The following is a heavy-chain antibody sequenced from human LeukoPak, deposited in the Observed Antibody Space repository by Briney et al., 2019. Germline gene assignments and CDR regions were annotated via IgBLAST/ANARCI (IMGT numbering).Heavy chain of an antibody. Sequence: ASVKVSCKASGYTFTSYAMHWVRQAPGQRLEWMGWINAGYGNTKYSQKFQGRVTITRDTSASTAYMELSSLRSEDTAVYYCARSQPSGGYYYYGMDVWGKGTTVTVSS. J-gene: IGHJ6*04. D-gene: IGHD6-25*01. V-gene: IGHV1-3*01. CDR2: INAGYGNT. CDR1: GYTFTSYA. CDR3: ARSQPSGGYYYYGMDV.